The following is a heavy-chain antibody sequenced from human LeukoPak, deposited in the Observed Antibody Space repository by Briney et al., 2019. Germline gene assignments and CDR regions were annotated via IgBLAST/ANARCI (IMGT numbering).Heavy chain of an antibody. CDR3: ARDARYYDILTGYPLFDY. CDR2: ISYDGSNK. D-gene: IGHD3-9*01. V-gene: IGHV3-30-3*01. J-gene: IGHJ4*02. CDR1: GITFSSYA. Sequence: GRSLTLSCAASGITFSSYAMHWVRQAPGKGLEWVEVISYDGSNKYYADSVKGRFTISRDNSKNTLYLQMNSLRAEDTAVYFCARDARYYDILTGYPLFDYWGQGTLVTVSS.